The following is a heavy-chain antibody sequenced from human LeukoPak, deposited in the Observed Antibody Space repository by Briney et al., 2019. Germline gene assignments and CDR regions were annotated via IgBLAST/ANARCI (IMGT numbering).Heavy chain of an antibody. J-gene: IGHJ4*02. Sequence: SGGSLRLSCAASGFTFSSYSMNWVRQAPGKGLEWVSSISSSSSYIYYADSMKGRFTISRDNAKNSLYLQKNSLRAEDTAVYYCARIEYADSSPLNFWGQGPLVTVSS. CDR1: GFTFSSYS. CDR2: ISSSSSYI. V-gene: IGHV3-21*01. D-gene: IGHD4-17*01. CDR3: ARIEYADSSPLNF.